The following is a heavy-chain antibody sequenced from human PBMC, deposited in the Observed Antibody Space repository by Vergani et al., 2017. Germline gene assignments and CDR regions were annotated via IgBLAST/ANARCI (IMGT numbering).Heavy chain of an antibody. Sequence: QLQLQESGPGLVKPSETLSLTCTVSGGSISSTTYYWGWIRQPPGKGLEWIGSIYYSGSTYYHPSLKSRVTISVDTSKNQFSLKLSSVTAADTAVYYCAKGGGDNIAAHLFDYWGQGTLVTVSS. CDR2: IYYSGST. D-gene: IGHD6-13*01. CDR1: GGSISSTTYY. J-gene: IGHJ4*02. CDR3: AKGGGDNIAAHLFDY. V-gene: IGHV4-39*07.